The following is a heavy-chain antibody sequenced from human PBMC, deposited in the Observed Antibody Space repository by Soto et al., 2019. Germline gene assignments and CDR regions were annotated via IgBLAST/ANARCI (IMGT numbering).Heavy chain of an antibody. V-gene: IGHV1-18*04. CDR1: CYTFISAD. CDR2: ISAYNGNT. J-gene: IGHJ5*02. Sequence: AASVQVSCKASCYTFISADITWVRQAPGQGLEWMGWISAYNGNTNVPQNLQGRVILTTDTSTDTAYMELRSLRSDDTAMYYCARVRSPGHPPYNWFDPWGQGTLVTSPQ. CDR3: ARVRSPGHPPYNWFDP.